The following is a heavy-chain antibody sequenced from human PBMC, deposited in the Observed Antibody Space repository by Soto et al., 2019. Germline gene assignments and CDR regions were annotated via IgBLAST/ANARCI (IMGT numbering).Heavy chain of an antibody. CDR1: GYTFNTYG. J-gene: IGHJ5*02. CDR2: ISAYDGKT. Sequence: GASVKVSCKTSGYTFNTYGINWVRQAPGQGLELMGWISAYDGKTTYAEKFQGRVTLTKDTSTSTAYMELRSLRSDDTAIYYCARDPHEFWTSYWFDPWGQGTPVTVSS. V-gene: IGHV1-18*01. CDR3: ARDPHEFWTSYWFDP. D-gene: IGHD3-3*01.